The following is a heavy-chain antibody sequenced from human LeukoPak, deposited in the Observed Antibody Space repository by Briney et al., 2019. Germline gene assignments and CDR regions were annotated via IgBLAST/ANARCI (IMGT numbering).Heavy chain of an antibody. CDR3: VRQSCSGTTCYVNFEY. V-gene: IGHV4-39*01. J-gene: IGHJ4*02. D-gene: IGHD2-2*01. CDR2: VYYSGST. CDR1: GLSISCSRYY. Sequence: SETLSLSCAVSGLSISCSRYYWGWIRQPPGKGLEWIGDVYYSGSTNYNPSLKSRVTVSVDTVNNQFSLRLRSVTAADTAVYYCVRQSCSGTTCYVNFEYWGQGSLVTVSS.